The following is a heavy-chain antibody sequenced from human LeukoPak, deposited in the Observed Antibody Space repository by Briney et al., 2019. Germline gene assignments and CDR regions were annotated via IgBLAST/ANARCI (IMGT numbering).Heavy chain of an antibody. CDR2: INWNGGST. CDR3: ARVTTEPIFGVATTFDY. D-gene: IGHD3-3*01. CDR1: GFTFDDYG. J-gene: IGHJ4*02. V-gene: IGHV3-20*03. Sequence: PGGSLRLSYAASGFTFDDYGMSWVRQAPGKGLEWVSGINWNGGSTGYADSVKGRFTISRDNAKNSLYLQMNSLRAEDTALYYCARVTTEPIFGVATTFDYWGQGTLVTVSS.